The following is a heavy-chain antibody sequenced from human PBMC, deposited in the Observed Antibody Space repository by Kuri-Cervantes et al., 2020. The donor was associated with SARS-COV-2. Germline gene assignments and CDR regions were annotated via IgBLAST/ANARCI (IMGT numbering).Heavy chain of an antibody. CDR1: GFTFSSYA. Sequence: GESLKISCAASGFTFSSYAMSWVRQAPGKGLEWVSAISGSGGSTYYADSVKGRFTISRDNSKNTLCLQMNSLRAEDTAVYYCARDHGVLRFLEWLSINYFDFWGQGTLVTVSS. D-gene: IGHD3-3*01. CDR3: ARDHGVLRFLEWLSINYFDF. V-gene: IGHV3-23*01. J-gene: IGHJ4*02. CDR2: ISGSGGST.